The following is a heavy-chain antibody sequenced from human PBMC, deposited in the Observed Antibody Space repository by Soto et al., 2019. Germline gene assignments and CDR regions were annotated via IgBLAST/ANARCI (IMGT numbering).Heavy chain of an antibody. CDR1: GFTFNTYA. CDR3: AKFHGSGTYYNFPDY. V-gene: IGHV3-23*01. J-gene: IGHJ4*02. Sequence: GGSLRLSCAASGFTFNTYAMSWVRLAPGKGLEWVSTISDSGGRTYYAASVKGRFTISRDNSKNTLYLLMNSLSAEDTALYYCAKFHGSGTYYNFPDYWGQGTLVTVSS. CDR2: ISDSGGRT. D-gene: IGHD3-10*01.